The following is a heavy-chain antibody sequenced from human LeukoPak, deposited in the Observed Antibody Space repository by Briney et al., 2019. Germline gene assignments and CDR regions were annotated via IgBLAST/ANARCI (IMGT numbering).Heavy chain of an antibody. D-gene: IGHD3-9*01. J-gene: IGHJ6*03. CDR3: ARSDYDILTGSYYYYYMDV. Sequence: GSSVKVSCKASGGTFSSYAISWVRQAPGQGLEWMGGIIPIFGTANYAQKFQGRVTITADESTSTAYMELSSLRSEDTAVYYCARSDYDILTGSYYYYYMDVWGKGTTVTISS. CDR2: IIPIFGTA. CDR1: GGTFSSYA. V-gene: IGHV1-69*01.